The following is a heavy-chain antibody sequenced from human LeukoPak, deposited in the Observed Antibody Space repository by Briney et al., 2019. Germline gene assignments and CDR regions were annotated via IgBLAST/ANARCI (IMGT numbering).Heavy chain of an antibody. CDR1: GFTFSSYW. V-gene: IGHV3-7*01. CDR3: AREGGYSSSWYYGNLAYYFDY. Sequence: GGSLRLSCAASGFTFSSYWMSWVRQAPGKGLEWVANIKQDGSEKYYVDSVKGRFTISRDNAKNSLYLQMNSLRAEDTAVYYCAREGGYSSSWYYGNLAYYFDYWGQGTLVTVSS. J-gene: IGHJ4*02. CDR2: IKQDGSEK. D-gene: IGHD6-13*01.